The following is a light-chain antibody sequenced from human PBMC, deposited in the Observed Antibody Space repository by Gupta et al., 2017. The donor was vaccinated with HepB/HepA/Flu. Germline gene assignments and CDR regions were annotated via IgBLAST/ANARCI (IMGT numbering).Light chain of an antibody. CDR3: SSYTSSSTLV. CDR2: DVS. Sequence: QSALTQPASVSGSPGQSITISCTGTSSDVGGYNYVSWYQQHPGKAPKLMIYDVSNRPSGVSNRFSGSKSGNTDSLTISGLQAEDEADYDCSSYTSSSTLVFGGGTKLTVL. V-gene: IGLV2-14*01. CDR1: SSDVGGYNY. J-gene: IGLJ3*02.